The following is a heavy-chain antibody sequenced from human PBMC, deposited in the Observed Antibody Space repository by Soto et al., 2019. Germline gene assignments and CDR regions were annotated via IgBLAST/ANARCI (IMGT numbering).Heavy chain of an antibody. D-gene: IGHD6-19*01. V-gene: IGHV1-69*01. J-gene: IGHJ6*02. CDR1: GGTFSSYA. CDR3: AREVDSSGAFYYYYYGMDV. Sequence: QVQLVQSGAEVKKPGSSVKVSCKASGGTFSSYAIRWVRQAPGQGLEWMGGIIPIFGTANYAQKFQGRVTITADESTSTAYMELSSLRSEDTAVYYCAREVDSSGAFYYYYYGMDVWGQGTTVTVSS. CDR2: IIPIFGTA.